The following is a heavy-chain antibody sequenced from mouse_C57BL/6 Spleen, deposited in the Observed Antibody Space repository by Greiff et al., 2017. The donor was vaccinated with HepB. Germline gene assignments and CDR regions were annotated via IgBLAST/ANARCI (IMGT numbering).Heavy chain of an antibody. Sequence: QVQLQQPGAELVKPGASVKLSCKASGYTFTSYWMHWVKQRPGQGLEWIGMIHPNSGSTNYNEKFKSKATLTVDKSSSTAYMKLSSLTSADSAVYYCARGADYYGSSRFAYWGQGTLVTVSA. CDR1: GYTFTSYW. CDR2: IHPNSGST. J-gene: IGHJ3*01. V-gene: IGHV1-64*01. CDR3: ARGADYYGSSRFAY. D-gene: IGHD1-1*01.